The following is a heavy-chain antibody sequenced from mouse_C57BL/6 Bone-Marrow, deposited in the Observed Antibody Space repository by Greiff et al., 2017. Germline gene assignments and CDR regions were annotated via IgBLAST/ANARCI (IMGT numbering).Heavy chain of an antibody. D-gene: IGHD2-1*01. CDR2: IDPSDSET. V-gene: IGHV1-52*01. Sequence: QVQLKQPGAELVRPGSSVKLSCKASGYTFTSYWMHWVKQRPIQGLEWIGNIDPSDSETHYNQKFKDKATLTVDKSSSTAYMQLSSLTSEDSAVYYCARSDGNYVSYWGQGTLVTVSA. J-gene: IGHJ3*01. CDR3: ARSDGNYVSY. CDR1: GYTFTSYW.